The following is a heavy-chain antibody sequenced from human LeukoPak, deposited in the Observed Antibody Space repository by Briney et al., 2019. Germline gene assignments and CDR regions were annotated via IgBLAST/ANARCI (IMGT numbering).Heavy chain of an antibody. V-gene: IGHV4-39*01. J-gene: IGHJ4*02. D-gene: IGHD6-6*01. Sequence: SETLSLTCTVSVGSTSSSNYIWGWIRQPPGEGLEWIGSIHYSGSTYYYPSLKSRVTISVDTSQNLLALKLSSVPAADTAVYYCARQVSSIIARPFDYWGQGTQVNVSS. CDR1: VGSTSSSNYI. CDR3: ARQVSSIIARPFDY. CDR2: IHYSGST.